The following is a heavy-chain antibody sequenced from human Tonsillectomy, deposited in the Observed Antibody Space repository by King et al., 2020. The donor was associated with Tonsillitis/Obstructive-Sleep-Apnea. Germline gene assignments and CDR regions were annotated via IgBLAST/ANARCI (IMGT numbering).Heavy chain of an antibody. V-gene: IGHV4-34*01. CDR3: ARGVFYGGNPYDF. D-gene: IGHD4-23*01. CDR2: INYDGIT. Sequence: VQLQQWGAGLLKPSETLSLTCAVYGGSFSGYFWSWIRQPPGKGLEWIGEINYDGITNYNPSLKSRVIISFDTLRKQFSLKLSSVTAADTAVYYCARGVFYGGNPYDFWGQGKLVTVSS. CDR1: GGSFSGYF. J-gene: IGHJ4*02.